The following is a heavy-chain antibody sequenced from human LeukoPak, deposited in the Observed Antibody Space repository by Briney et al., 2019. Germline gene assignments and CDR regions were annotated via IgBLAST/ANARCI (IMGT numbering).Heavy chain of an antibody. CDR1: GFSVSSNY. V-gene: IGHV3-53*01. CDR3: ARGSGYYYMDAFDI. D-gene: IGHD3-10*01. CDR2: IINGGST. J-gene: IGHJ3*02. Sequence: GGSLRLSCAASGFSVSSNYTSWVRQAPGKGLEWVSVIINGGSTSYADSARGRFTISRDSYKNTLYLQMNRLRAEDTAVYYCARGSGYYYMDAFDIWGQGAMVTVSS.